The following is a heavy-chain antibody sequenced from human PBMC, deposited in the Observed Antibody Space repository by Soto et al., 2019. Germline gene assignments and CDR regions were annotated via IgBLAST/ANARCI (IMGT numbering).Heavy chain of an antibody. D-gene: IGHD6-25*01. CDR3: ASLTGPGSSGIVDY. CDR1: GFTFSSYS. CDR2: ISSSSSTI. V-gene: IGHV3-48*02. J-gene: IGHJ4*02. Sequence: GGSLRLSCAASGFTFSSYSMNWVRQAPGKGLEWVSYISSSSSTIYYADSVKGRFTISRDNAKNSLYLQMNSLRDEDTAVYYCASLTGPGSSGIVDYWGQGTLVTVSS.